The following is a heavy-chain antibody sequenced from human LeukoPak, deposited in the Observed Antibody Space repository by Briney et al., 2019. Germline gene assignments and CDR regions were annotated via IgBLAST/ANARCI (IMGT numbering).Heavy chain of an antibody. V-gene: IGHV3-74*01. J-gene: IGHJ4*02. D-gene: IGHD1-1*01. CDR3: ARVGLERRFYY. CDR2: INSDGSST. CDR1: GFTFSSYW. Sequence: PGGSLRLSCAASGFTFSSYWMHWVRQAPGKGLVWVSLINSDGSSTSYADSVKGRFTISRDNAKNTLYLQMNSLRAEDTAVYYCARVGLERRFYYWGQGTLVTVSS.